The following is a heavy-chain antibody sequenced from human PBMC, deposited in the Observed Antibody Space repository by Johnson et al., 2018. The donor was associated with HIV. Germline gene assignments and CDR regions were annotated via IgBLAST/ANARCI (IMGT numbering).Heavy chain of an antibody. CDR2: ISGSGGST. CDR3: AKGDIVVVPAADYSSSSVDI. J-gene: IGHJ3*02. Sequence: VQLVESGGGLVQPGGSLRLSCAASGFTFSSYAMSWVRQAPGKGLEWVSAISGSGGSTYYADSVKGRFTISRDHSKNTLYLQMKSLRAEDTAVYYCAKGDIVVVPAADYSSSSVDIWGQGTMVTVSS. CDR1: GFTFSSYA. V-gene: IGHV3-23*04. D-gene: IGHD2-2*01.